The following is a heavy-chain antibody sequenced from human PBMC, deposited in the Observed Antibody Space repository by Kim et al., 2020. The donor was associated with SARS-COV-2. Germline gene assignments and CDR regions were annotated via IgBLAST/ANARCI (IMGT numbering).Heavy chain of an antibody. J-gene: IGHJ4*02. Sequence: GGSLRLSCAASGFTFSSYAMHWVRQAPGKGLEWVAVISYDGSNKYYADSVKGRFTISRDNSKNTLYLQLNSLRAEDTAVYYCARDSLGSYELDYWGQGTLVTVSS. CDR3: ARDSLGSYELDY. V-gene: IGHV3-30*04. CDR1: GFTFSSYA. CDR2: ISYDGSNK. D-gene: IGHD3-16*01.